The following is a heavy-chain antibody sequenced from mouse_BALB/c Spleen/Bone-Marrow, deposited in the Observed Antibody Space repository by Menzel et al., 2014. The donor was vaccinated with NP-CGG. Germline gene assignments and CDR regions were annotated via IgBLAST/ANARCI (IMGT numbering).Heavy chain of an antibody. Sequence: VQLQESGPSLVQPSQSLSITCTVSGFSLTSYGVHWVRQSPGKGLEWLGVIWRGGSTDYNAAFMSRLSITKDNSKSQVSFKMNSLQADDTAIYYCAKNNKYGNYGGLDAMDYWDQGTSVTVSS. CDR3: AKNNKYGNYGGLDAMDY. J-gene: IGHJ4*01. V-gene: IGHV2-5-1*01. D-gene: IGHD2-10*02. CDR2: IWRGGST. CDR1: GFSLTSYG.